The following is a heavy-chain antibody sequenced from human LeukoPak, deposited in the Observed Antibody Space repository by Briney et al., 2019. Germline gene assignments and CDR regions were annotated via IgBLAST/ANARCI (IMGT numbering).Heavy chain of an antibody. CDR2: IYHSGST. D-gene: IGHD1-1*01. J-gene: IGHJ4*02. CDR3: ARGESWNALNY. Sequence: SQTLSLTCTVSGGSISSGGYYWSWLRQPPGKGLEWIGEIYHSGSTNYIPSLKSRVTISVDKSKNQFSLKLSSVTAADTAVYYCARGESWNALNYWGQGTLVTVSS. CDR1: GGSISSGGYY. V-gene: IGHV4-30-2*01.